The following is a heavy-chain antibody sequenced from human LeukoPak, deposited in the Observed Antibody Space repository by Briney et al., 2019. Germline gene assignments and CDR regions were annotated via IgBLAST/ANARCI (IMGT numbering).Heavy chain of an antibody. D-gene: IGHD4-11*01. CDR2: IYSGGST. V-gene: IGHV3-53*01. CDR1: GFTVSSNY. J-gene: IGHJ3*02. Sequence: GGSLRLSCAASGFTVSSNYMSWVRQAPGKGLEWVSVIYSGGSTYYADSVKGRFTISRDNSKNTLYLQMNSLRAEDTAVYYCAREVDDYNAFDTWGQGTMVTVSS. CDR3: AREVDDYNAFDT.